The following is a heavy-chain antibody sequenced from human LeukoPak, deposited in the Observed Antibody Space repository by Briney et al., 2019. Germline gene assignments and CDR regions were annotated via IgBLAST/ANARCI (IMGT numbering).Heavy chain of an antibody. J-gene: IGHJ1*01. D-gene: IGHD6-13*01. Sequence: SETLSLTCTVSGGSISSYYWSWIRQPPGKGLEWIGYIYYSGSTNYNPSLKSRVTISVDTSKNQFSLKLSSVTAADTAVYYCAGGQLASAAEYFQHWGQGTLVTVSS. CDR3: AGGQLASAAEYFQH. CDR1: GGSISSYY. CDR2: IYYSGST. V-gene: IGHV4-59*01.